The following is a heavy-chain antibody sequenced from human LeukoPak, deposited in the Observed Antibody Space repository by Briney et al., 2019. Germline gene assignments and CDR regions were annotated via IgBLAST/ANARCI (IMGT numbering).Heavy chain of an antibody. CDR3: ARSPHILTGEKFEY. V-gene: IGHV3-23*01. CDR1: GFTFSSYA. J-gene: IGHJ4*02. D-gene: IGHD3-9*01. Sequence: GRSLRLSCAASGFTFSSYAMSWVRQAPGKGLEWVSAISGSGGSTYYADSVKGRFTISRDNSKNTLYLQMNSLRSDDTAVYYCARSPHILTGEKFEYWGQGTRVTVSS. CDR2: ISGSGGST.